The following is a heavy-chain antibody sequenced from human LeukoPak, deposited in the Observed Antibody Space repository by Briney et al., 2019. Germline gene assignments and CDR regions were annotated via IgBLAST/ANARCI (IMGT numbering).Heavy chain of an antibody. Sequence: SQTLSLTCTVSGGSISSGSYYWSWIRQPAGKGLELIGRIYTSGSTNYNPSLKSRVTISVDTSKNQFSLKLSSVTAADTAVYYCARDKGHRTPTWFDPWGQGSLVTVSS. J-gene: IGHJ5*02. CDR2: IYTSGST. CDR1: GGSISSGSYY. V-gene: IGHV4-61*02. D-gene: IGHD1-14*01. CDR3: ARDKGHRTPTWFDP.